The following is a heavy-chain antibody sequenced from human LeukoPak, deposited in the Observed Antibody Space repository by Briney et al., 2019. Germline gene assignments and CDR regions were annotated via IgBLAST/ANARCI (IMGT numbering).Heavy chain of an antibody. CDR3: ARIGYSSPSFDY. D-gene: IGHD6-6*01. V-gene: IGHV3-7*01. J-gene: IGHJ4*02. Sequence: HPGGSLRLSCAASGFTFSNYWMSWVRQAPGKGLEWVANIKQDGSQKYYVDSVKGRFTISRDNAKNSQYLQMNSLRAEDTAMYYCARIGYSSPSFDYWGQGTLVTVSS. CDR2: IKQDGSQK. CDR1: GFTFSNYW.